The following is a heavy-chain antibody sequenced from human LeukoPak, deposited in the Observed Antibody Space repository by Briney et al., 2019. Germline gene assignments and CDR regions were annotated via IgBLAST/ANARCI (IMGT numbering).Heavy chain of an antibody. CDR1: GGSISSGDYY. V-gene: IGHV4-30-4*01. Sequence: SETLSLTCTVSGGSISSGDYYWSWIRQPPGKGLEWIGYIYYSGSTYYNPSLKSRVTISVDTSKNQFSLKLSSVTAAGTAVYYCARDFPRLYSSSWYKATGWFDPWGQGTLVTVSS. D-gene: IGHD6-13*01. CDR3: ARDFPRLYSSSWYKATGWFDP. CDR2: IYYSGST. J-gene: IGHJ5*02.